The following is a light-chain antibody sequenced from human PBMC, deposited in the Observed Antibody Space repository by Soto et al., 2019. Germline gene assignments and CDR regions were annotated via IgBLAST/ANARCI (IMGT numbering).Light chain of an antibody. V-gene: IGLV3-21*04. CDR2: YDS. J-gene: IGLJ2*01. Sequence: SYELTQPPSGSGAPGKTARITCGGNNIGSKSVPWYQQKPCQAPVLVIYYDSDRPSGIPERFSGSNSGNTATLTISRVEAGYEADYYCQVWDSSSDHPVVFGGGTKHTVL. CDR3: QVWDSSSDHPVV. CDR1: NIGSKS.